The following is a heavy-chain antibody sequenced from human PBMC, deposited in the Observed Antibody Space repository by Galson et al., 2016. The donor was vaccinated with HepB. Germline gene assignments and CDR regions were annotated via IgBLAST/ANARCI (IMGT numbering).Heavy chain of an antibody. CDR2: INTSGRT. CDR1: DDSLSSGSYF. D-gene: IGHD4-17*01. Sequence: TLSLTCNVSDDSLSSGSYFCNWIRQPAGQGLEWIGRINTSGRTNYNPSLKSRVTISVDTSKSQFSLRLRSVTAADTAVYYCARVTVTKFRECMDVWGKGTTVTVSS. J-gene: IGHJ6*04. CDR3: ARVTVTKFRECMDV. V-gene: IGHV4-61*02.